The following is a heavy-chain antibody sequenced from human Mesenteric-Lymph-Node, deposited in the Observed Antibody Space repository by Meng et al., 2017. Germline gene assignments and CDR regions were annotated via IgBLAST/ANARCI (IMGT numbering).Heavy chain of an antibody. CDR3: ASLPLNSGRNKNY. CDR1: GASISSGAYY. CDR2: IYYSGSP. D-gene: IGHD6-19*01. V-gene: IGHV4-31*03. Sequence: SETLSLTCTVSGASISSGAYYWNWIRQHPGKGLEWIGYIYYSGSPYYNPSLKSRVTISVDTSKNQFSLRLSSVTAADTAVYYCASLPLNSGRNKNYWGQGTLVTVSS. J-gene: IGHJ4*02.